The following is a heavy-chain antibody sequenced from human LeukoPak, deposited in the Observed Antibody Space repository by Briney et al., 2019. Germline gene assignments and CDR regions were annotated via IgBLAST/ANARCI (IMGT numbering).Heavy chain of an antibody. CDR3: ASSSSSQLPTPRDY. J-gene: IGHJ4*02. Sequence: SETLSLTCAVYGGSFSGYYWSWIRQPPGKGLEWIGEINHSGSTNYNPSLKSRVTISVDTSKNQFSLKLSSVAAADTAVYYCASSSSSQLPTPRDYWGQGTLVTVSS. V-gene: IGHV4-34*01. CDR1: GGSFSGYY. CDR2: INHSGST. D-gene: IGHD2-2*01.